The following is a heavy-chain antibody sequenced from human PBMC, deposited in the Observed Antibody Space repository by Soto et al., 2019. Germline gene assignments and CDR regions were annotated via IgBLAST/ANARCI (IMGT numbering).Heavy chain of an antibody. V-gene: IGHV4-59*08. J-gene: IGHJ5*02. CDR3: ASLTWGSGSGSYYWFDP. CDR1: GGSISSYY. Sequence: QVQLQESGPGLVKPSETLSLTCTVSGGSISSYYWSWIRQSPGKGLECIGYIYYTGSTNYNPSLKSRVTISIDTSKNQFSLKLSSVTAADTAVYYCASLTWGSGSGSYYWFDPWGQGTLVTVSS. D-gene: IGHD3-10*01. CDR2: IYYTGST.